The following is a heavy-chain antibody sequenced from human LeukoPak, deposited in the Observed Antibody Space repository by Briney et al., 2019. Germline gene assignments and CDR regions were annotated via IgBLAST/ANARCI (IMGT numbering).Heavy chain of an antibody. CDR1: GYAFTIYY. J-gene: IGHJ6*03. Sequence: ASVKVSCKASGYAFTIYYMHWVRQAPGQGLEWMGWINPKSGGTNYAQKFQGRVTMTRDTSISTAYMELSRLRSDDTAVYYCARDGIFGVVPWGYYYMDVWGKGTTVTVSS. CDR2: INPKSGGT. CDR3: ARDGIFGVVPWGYYYMDV. D-gene: IGHD3-3*01. V-gene: IGHV1-2*02.